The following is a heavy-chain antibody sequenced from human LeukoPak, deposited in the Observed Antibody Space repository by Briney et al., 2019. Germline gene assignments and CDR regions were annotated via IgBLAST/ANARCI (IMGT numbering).Heavy chain of an antibody. Sequence: GGSLRLSCAASGFTFSDSAMQWVRQASGKGLEWVGRIRSKANSYATAYGASVKGRFTISRDDSKNTVYLQMNSLKTEDTAVYYCTNGGQLLPTGSYWGQGTLVTVSS. CDR3: TNGGQLLPTGSY. J-gene: IGHJ4*02. D-gene: IGHD2-2*01. CDR2: IRSKANSYAT. CDR1: GFTFSDSA. V-gene: IGHV3-73*01.